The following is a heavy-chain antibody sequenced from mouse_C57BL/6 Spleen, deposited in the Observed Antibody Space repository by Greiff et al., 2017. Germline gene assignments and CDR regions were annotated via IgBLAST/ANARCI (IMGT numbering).Heavy chain of an antibody. CDR3: VRRDSSGYGFAY. CDR1: GFSFNTYA. CDR2: IRSKSNNYAT. V-gene: IGHV10-1*01. Sequence: EVQGVESGGGLVQPKGSLKLSCAASGFSFNTYAMNWVRQAPGKGLEWVARIRSKSNNYATYYADSVKDRFTISRDDSESMLYLQMNNLKTEDTAMYYCVRRDSSGYGFAYWGQGTLVTVSA. D-gene: IGHD3-2*02. J-gene: IGHJ3*01.